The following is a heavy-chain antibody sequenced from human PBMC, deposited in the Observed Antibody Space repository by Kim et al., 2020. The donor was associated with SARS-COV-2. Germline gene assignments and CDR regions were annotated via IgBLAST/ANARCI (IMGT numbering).Heavy chain of an antibody. D-gene: IGHD2-2*01. CDR3: ARQSRYCSSTSCSGFDP. V-gene: IGHV4-59*08. J-gene: IGHJ5*02. Sequence: LKSRVTISVDTSKNQFSLTLSSVTAADTAVYYCARQSRYCSSTSCSGFDPWGQGTLVTVSS.